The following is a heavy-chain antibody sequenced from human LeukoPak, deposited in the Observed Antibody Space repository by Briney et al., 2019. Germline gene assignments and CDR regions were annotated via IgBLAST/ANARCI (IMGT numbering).Heavy chain of an antibody. V-gene: IGHV3-30*18. D-gene: IGHD6-19*01. CDR2: ISYDGSGK. Sequence: GGSLRLSCAASGFTFSGYGMHWVRQAPGKGLEWVALISYDGSGKYYADSVRGRFTISRDNSKNTLYLQMNSLRAEDTAVYYCAKGLNPQWLYDAFDIWGQGTMVTVSS. CDR1: GFTFSGYG. CDR3: AKGLNPQWLYDAFDI. J-gene: IGHJ3*02.